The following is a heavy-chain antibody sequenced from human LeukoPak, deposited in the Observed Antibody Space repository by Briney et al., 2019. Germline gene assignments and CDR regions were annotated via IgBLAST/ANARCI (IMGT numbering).Heavy chain of an antibody. Sequence: ASVKVSCKASGYTFTSYYMHWVRQAPGQGLEWMGIINPSGGSTSYAQKFQGRVTMTTDTSTSTAYMELRSLRSDDTAVYYCARDLRRDTSGWNSQAVLDYWGQGTLVTVSS. D-gene: IGHD6-19*01. CDR3: ARDLRRDTSGWNSQAVLDY. CDR1: GYTFTSYY. J-gene: IGHJ4*02. V-gene: IGHV1-46*01. CDR2: INPSGGST.